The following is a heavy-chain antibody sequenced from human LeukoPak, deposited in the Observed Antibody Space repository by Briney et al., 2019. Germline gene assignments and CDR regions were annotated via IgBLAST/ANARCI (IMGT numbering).Heavy chain of an antibody. Sequence: SETLSLTCAVSGGSISSGGYSWSWIRQPPGKGLEWIGYIYHSGSTYYNPSLKSRVTISVDRSKNQFSLKLSSVTAADTAVYYCASGKRRDGNYFDYWGQGTLVIVSS. CDR2: IYHSGST. CDR3: ASGKRRDGNYFDY. CDR1: GGSISSGGYS. D-gene: IGHD5-24*01. V-gene: IGHV4-30-2*01. J-gene: IGHJ4*02.